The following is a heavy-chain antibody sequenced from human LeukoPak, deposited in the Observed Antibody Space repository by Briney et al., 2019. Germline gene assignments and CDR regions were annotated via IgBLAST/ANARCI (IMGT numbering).Heavy chain of an antibody. D-gene: IGHD3-10*01. CDR2: ISWNSGSI. J-gene: IGHJ4*02. V-gene: IGHV3-9*01. CDR1: GFTFDDYA. CDR3: AKALYGSGSLDY. Sequence: PGGSLRLSCAASGFTFDDYAMHWVRQAPGKGLEWVSGISWNSGSIGYADSVKGRFTISRDNAKNSLYLQMNSLRAEDTALYYCAKALYGSGSLDYWGQGTLVTVSS.